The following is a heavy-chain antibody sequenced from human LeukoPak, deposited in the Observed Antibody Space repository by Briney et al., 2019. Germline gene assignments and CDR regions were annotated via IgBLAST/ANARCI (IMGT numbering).Heavy chain of an antibody. CDR3: ASHRRSHGSEY. V-gene: IGHV4-59*01. CDR1: GASFEHYF. CDR2: VYYSGST. D-gene: IGHD3-10*01. J-gene: IGHJ4*02. Sequence: SETLSLTCTVSGASFEHYFWSWIRQPPGRGLEWIGYVYYSGSTDYSPSLKSRLTISADTSKDQFSLKLNSVTAADTAVYYCASHRRSHGSEYWGQGTLVTVSS.